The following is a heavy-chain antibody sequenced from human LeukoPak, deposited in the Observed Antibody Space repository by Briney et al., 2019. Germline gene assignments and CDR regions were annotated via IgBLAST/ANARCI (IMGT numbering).Heavy chain of an antibody. Sequence: GAAVKVSCKASGYTFTSYGISWVRQAPGQGLEWMGWISAYNGNTNYAQKLQGRVTMTTDTSTSTAYMELRSLRSDDTDVYYCATSEWRADRFDYWGQGTLVTVSS. CDR3: ATSEWRADRFDY. D-gene: IGHD2-8*01. V-gene: IGHV1-18*01. CDR2: ISAYNGNT. J-gene: IGHJ4*02. CDR1: GYTFTSYG.